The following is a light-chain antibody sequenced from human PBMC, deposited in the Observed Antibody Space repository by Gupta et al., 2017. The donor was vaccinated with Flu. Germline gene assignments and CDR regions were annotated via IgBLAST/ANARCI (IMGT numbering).Light chain of an antibody. V-gene: IGKV3-20*01. CDR2: GAS. Sequence: EIVLTQSPGTLSLSPGERATLSCRASQSVRSSYLAWNQQKPGQAPRLLLYGASSRATGIPDRFSGSGSGTDVTLTISRREPEDVAVYYCQQYGSSPIFTFGHGTKVEIK. CDR1: QSVRSSY. CDR3: QQYGSSPIFT. J-gene: IGKJ3*01.